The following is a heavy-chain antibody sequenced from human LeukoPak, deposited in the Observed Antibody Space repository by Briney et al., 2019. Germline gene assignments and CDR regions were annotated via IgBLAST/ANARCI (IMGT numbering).Heavy chain of an antibody. Sequence: GGSLRLSCAASGFTFSSYSMNWVRQAPGKGLEWVSYISSSSSTIYYADSVKGRFTISRDNAKNSLYLQMNSLRAEDTAVYYCASYRDFYYGSGSPYFDYWGQGTLVTVSS. CDR3: ASYRDFYYGSGSPYFDY. CDR2: ISSSSSTI. J-gene: IGHJ4*02. D-gene: IGHD3-10*01. CDR1: GFTFSSYS. V-gene: IGHV3-48*04.